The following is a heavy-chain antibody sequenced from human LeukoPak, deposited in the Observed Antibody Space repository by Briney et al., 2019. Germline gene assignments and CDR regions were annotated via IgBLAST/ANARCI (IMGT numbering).Heavy chain of an antibody. D-gene: IGHD2-2*01. J-gene: IGHJ5*02. CDR1: GGTFSSYA. Sequence: ASVKVSCKASGGTFSSYAISWVRQAPGQGLEWMGGIIPIFGTANYAQKLQGRVTMTTDTSTSTAYMELRSLRSDDTAAYYCARVVVPAAGYNWFDPWGQGTLVTVSS. CDR2: IIPIFGTA. CDR3: ARVVVPAAGYNWFDP. V-gene: IGHV1-69*05.